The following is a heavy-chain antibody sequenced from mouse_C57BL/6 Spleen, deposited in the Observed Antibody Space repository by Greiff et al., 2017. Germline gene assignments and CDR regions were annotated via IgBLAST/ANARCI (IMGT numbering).Heavy chain of an antibody. D-gene: IGHD1-1*01. Sequence: QVQLQQSGAELVRPGTSVKLSCKASGYAFTNYLMQWVKQRPGQGLEWIGVINPGSGGTKYNEKFKGKATLTADKSSSTACMQLSSLTSEASAVYVSARGYYGSSHTSFGYWGQGTTRTVSS. V-gene: IGHV1-54*01. CDR1: GYAFTNYL. CDR2: INPGSGGT. CDR3: ARGYYGSSHTSFGY. J-gene: IGHJ2*01.